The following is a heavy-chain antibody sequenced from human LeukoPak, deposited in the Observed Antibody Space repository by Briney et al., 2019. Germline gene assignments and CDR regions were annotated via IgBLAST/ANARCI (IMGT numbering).Heavy chain of an antibody. CDR3: AKVAVHSSGWYGFDS. V-gene: IGHV3-23*01. CDR2: ISVSGGNT. D-gene: IGHD6-19*01. CDR1: GFTFSSYA. Sequence: PGGSLRLSRVASGFTFSSYAMTWVRQAPGKGLEWVSVISVSGGNTYYADSVKGRFTISRDNSKNTLYLQMNSLRVEDTAVYYCAKVAVHSSGWYGFDSWGQGTLVTVSS. J-gene: IGHJ5*01.